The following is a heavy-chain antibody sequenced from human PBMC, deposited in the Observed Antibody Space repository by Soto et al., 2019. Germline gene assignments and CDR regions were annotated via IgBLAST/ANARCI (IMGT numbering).Heavy chain of an antibody. CDR3: ARRGSGSYYDY. CDR2: ISGSGGST. CDR1: GFTFSSYA. V-gene: IGHV3-23*01. Sequence: EVQLLESGGGLVQPGGSLRLSCAASGFTFSSYAMRWVRQAPGKGLEWVSAISGSGGSTYYADSVKGRFTISRDNSKNTLYRQMNGLRAEDTAVYYCARRGSGSYYDYWGQGTLVTVSS. D-gene: IGHD1-26*01. J-gene: IGHJ4*02.